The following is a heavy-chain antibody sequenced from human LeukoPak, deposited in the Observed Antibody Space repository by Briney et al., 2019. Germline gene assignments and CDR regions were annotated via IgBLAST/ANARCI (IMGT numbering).Heavy chain of an antibody. J-gene: IGHJ4*02. D-gene: IGHD3-10*01. CDR1: GFTFSSYT. CDR3: ARDYYKNFDY. V-gene: IGHV3-21*01. CDR2: ISSSSSYM. Sequence: PGGSLRLSCAASGFTFSSYTMNWVRQAPGKGLEWVSAISSSSSYMYYADSVKGRFTISRDNAKNSLYLQMNSLRAEDTAVYYCARDYYKNFDYWGQGTLVTVSS.